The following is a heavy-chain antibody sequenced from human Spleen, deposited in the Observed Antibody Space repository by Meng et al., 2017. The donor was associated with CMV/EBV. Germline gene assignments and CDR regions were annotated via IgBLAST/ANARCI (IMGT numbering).Heavy chain of an antibody. CDR3: ATGGTRYGGYDWGSGYYYYYGVDV. Sequence: GGSLRLFCAASGFTFDDYAMHWVRQAPGKGLEWVSGISWNSGSIGYADSVKGRFTISRDNAKNSLYLQMNSLRAEDTALYYCATGGTRYGGYDWGSGYYYYYGVDVWGQGTTVTVSS. D-gene: IGHD5-12*01. CDR2: ISWNSGSI. J-gene: IGHJ6*02. CDR1: GFTFDDYA. V-gene: IGHV3-9*01.